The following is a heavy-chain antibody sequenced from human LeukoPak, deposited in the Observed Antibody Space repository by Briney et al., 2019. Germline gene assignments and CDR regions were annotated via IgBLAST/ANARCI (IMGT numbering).Heavy chain of an antibody. CDR2: IYPGDSDT. Sequence: PGESLKISCKGSGYSFTSYWIGWVRQMPGKGLEWMGIIYPGDSDTRYSPSFQGQVTISADKSISTAYLQWSSLKASDTAMYYCARHPASYYGDYVSGGMDVWGQGTTVTVSS. D-gene: IGHD4-17*01. V-gene: IGHV5-51*01. CDR3: ARHPASYYGDYVSGGMDV. CDR1: GYSFTSYW. J-gene: IGHJ6*02.